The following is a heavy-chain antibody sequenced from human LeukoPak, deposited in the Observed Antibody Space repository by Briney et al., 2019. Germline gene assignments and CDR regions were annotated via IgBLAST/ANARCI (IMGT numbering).Heavy chain of an antibody. CDR2: IYYSGAT. Sequence: SETLSLTCTVSGASMTSGSDYWGWIRQSPGKGPEWIGSIYYSGATYYNPSLKSRVTMLLDTSKNQFSLKLRSMTAADTAVYYCARDSVTGTLDYWGQGTLATVSS. D-gene: IGHD1-20*01. V-gene: IGHV4-39*07. CDR1: GASMTSGSDY. J-gene: IGHJ4*02. CDR3: ARDSVTGTLDY.